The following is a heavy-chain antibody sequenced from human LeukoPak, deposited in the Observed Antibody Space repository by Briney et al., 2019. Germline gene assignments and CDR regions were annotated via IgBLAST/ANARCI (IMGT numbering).Heavy chain of an antibody. CDR2: INTNGGSA. Sequence: GGSLRLSCSGSGFTFSGYTMHWVRQAPGKGLQYVSTINTNGGSASYADSVRGRFTISRDNSKNTLSLQMSSLRTEDTAVYYCVKRGHYASRTYYSHWGQGTLVTVSS. J-gene: IGHJ4*02. D-gene: IGHD3-10*01. CDR3: VKRGHYASRTYYSH. V-gene: IGHV3-64D*06. CDR1: GFTFSGYT.